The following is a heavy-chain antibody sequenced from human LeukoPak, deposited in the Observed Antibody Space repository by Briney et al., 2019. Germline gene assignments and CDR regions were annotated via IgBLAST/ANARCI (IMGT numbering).Heavy chain of an antibody. D-gene: IGHD3-10*01. V-gene: IGHV3-66*01. Sequence: GGSLRLSCAASGFTFSSYAMSWVRQAPGKGLEWVSVIYSGGSTYYADSVKGRFTISRDNSKNTLYLQMNSLRAEDTAVYYCARTELWFSGEDWGQGTLVTVSS. J-gene: IGHJ4*02. CDR2: IYSGGST. CDR3: ARTELWFSGED. CDR1: GFTFSSYA.